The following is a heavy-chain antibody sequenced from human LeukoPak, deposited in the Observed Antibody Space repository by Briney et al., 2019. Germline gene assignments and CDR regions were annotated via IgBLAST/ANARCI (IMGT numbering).Heavy chain of an antibody. CDR1: GFTFSSYW. V-gene: IGHV3-23*01. D-gene: IGHD1-26*01. CDR2: ISGSGGST. J-gene: IGHJ4*02. Sequence: PGGSLRLSCAASGFTFSSYWMSWVRQAPGKGLEWVSAISGSGGSTYYADSVKGRFTISRDNSKNTLYLQMNSLRAEDTAVYYCAKPQGSSGSYSYYFDYWGQGTLVTVSS. CDR3: AKPQGSSGSYSYYFDY.